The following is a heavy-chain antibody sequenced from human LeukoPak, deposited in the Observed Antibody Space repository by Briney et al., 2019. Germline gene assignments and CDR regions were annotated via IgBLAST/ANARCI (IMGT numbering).Heavy chain of an antibody. V-gene: IGHV4-34*01. CDR1: GGSFSGYY. D-gene: IGHD3-22*01. CDR2: INHSGST. J-gene: IGHJ4*02. CDR3: ARGHPLSYDSSGEKIDY. Sequence: SETLSLTCAVYGGSFSGYYWSWIRQPPGKGLEWIGEINHSGSTNYNPSLKSRVTISVDTSKNQFSLKLSSVTAADTAVYYCARGHPLSYDSSGEKIDYWGQGTLATVSS.